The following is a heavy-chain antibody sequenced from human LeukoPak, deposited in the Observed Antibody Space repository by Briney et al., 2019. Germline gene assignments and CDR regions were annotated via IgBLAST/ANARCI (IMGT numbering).Heavy chain of an antibody. CDR2: IYHSGST. CDR1: GGSISSGGYY. Sequence: SETLSLTCTVSGGSISSGGYYWSWIRQPPGKGLEWIGYIYHSGSTYYNPSLKSRVTISVDRSKNQFSLKLSSVTAADTAVYYCARDREGDDEYFQHWGQGTLVTVSS. D-gene: IGHD1-1*01. CDR3: ARDREGDDEYFQH. V-gene: IGHV4-30-2*01. J-gene: IGHJ1*01.